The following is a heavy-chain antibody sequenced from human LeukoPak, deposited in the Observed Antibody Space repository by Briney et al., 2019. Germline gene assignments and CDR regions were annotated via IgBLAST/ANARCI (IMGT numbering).Heavy chain of an antibody. J-gene: IGHJ4*02. V-gene: IGHV1-18*01. Sequence: GASVTVSCKASVYTFSIYGVSWVRQAPGQGLEWVAWIRAYNGNTNYAQKFQGRVTMTTDTSTSTAYMELRSLRSDDTAVYYCARGGYSYGYMGYFDYWGQGNLVTVSS. D-gene: IGHD5-18*01. CDR1: VYTFSIYG. CDR3: ARGGYSYGYMGYFDY. CDR2: IRAYNGNT.